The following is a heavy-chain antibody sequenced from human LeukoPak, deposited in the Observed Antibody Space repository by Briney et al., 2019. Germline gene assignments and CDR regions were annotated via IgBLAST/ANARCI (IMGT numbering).Heavy chain of an antibody. V-gene: IGHV5-51*01. CDR2: IYPGDSDT. D-gene: IGHD1-26*01. CDR1: GSTFTTYR. Sequence: GASLQISCQCAGSTFTTYRIGWGRQPPGKGQEWMGIIYPGDSDTSYSPSLQVQLTIPADKPISTAYLQWSSLKASDTAMYYCARHQIVGATRSPFDYWGQGTLVTVSS. CDR3: ARHQIVGATRSPFDY. J-gene: IGHJ4*02.